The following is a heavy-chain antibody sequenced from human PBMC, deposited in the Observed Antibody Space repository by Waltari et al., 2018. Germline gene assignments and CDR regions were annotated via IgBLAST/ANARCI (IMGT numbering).Heavy chain of an antibody. CDR3: AREGSSWYGGGLDY. Sequence: QLPLQESGPGLVKPSETLSLTCTVSGGSISSSSYYWGWLRQPPGKGLECIESIYYSWCTYYNPSLKSRVTISVNTSKNQCSLKLSSVTAADTAVYYCAREGSSWYGGGLDYWGQGTLVTVSS. V-gene: IGHV4-39*07. CDR1: GGSISSSSYY. D-gene: IGHD6-13*01. CDR2: IYYSWCT. J-gene: IGHJ4*02.